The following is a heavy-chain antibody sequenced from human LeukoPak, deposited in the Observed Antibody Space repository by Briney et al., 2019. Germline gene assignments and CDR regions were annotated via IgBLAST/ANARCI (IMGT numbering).Heavy chain of an antibody. CDR3: ARLRRAVAARGYYFDY. J-gene: IGHJ4*02. CDR2: IYYSGST. CDR1: GGSISSYY. V-gene: IGHV4-59*08. Sequence: PSETLSLTCTVSGGSISSYYWSWIRQPPWKGLEWIGYIYYSGSTNYNPSLKSRVTISVDTSKNQFSLKLSSVTAADTAVYYCARLRRAVAARGYYFDYWGQGTLVTVSS. D-gene: IGHD6-19*01.